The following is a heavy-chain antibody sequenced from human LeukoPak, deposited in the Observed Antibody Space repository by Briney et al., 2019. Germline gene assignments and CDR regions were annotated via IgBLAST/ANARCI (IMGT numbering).Heavy chain of an antibody. CDR2: ISSSSSYI. Sequence: PGGSLGLSCAASGFTFSSYSMNWVRQAPGKGLEWVSSISSSSSYIYYADSVKGRFTISRDNAKNSLYLQMNSLRAEDTAVYYCVRDFMLERRPDYYYGMDVWGQGTTVTVSS. CDR1: GFTFSSYS. V-gene: IGHV3-21*01. D-gene: IGHD1-1*01. J-gene: IGHJ6*02. CDR3: VRDFMLERRPDYYYGMDV.